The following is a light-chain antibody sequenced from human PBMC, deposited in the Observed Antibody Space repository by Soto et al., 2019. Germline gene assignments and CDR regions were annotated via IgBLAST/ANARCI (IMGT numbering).Light chain of an antibody. Sequence: QSALTQPPSASGSPGQSVTISCTGTSSDVGGYDYVAWFQQHPGKAPKVIIYDVIKRPSGVPDRFSGSKYGNTASLTVSGLKAEDEADYYCGSHAVSRVVFGGGTKLTVL. CDR1: SSDVGGYDY. CDR3: GSHAVSRVV. CDR2: DVI. J-gene: IGLJ2*01. V-gene: IGLV2-8*01.